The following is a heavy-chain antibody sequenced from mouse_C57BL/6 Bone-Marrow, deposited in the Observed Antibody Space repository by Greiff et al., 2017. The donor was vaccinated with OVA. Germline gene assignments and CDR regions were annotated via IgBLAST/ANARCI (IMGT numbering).Heavy chain of an antibody. Sequence: EVNLVESGAGLVKPGGSLKLSCAASGFTFSSYAMSWVRQTPEKRLEWVAYISSGGDYIYYADTVKGRFTISRDNARNTLYLQMSSLKSEDTAMYYCTRDPFYDYDWAYWGQGTLVTVSA. CDR3: TRDPFYDYDWAY. V-gene: IGHV5-9-1*02. CDR1: GFTFSSYA. J-gene: IGHJ3*01. D-gene: IGHD2-4*01. CDR2: ISSGGDYI.